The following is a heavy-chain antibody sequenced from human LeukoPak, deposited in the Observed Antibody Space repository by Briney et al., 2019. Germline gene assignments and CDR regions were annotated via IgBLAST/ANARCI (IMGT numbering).Heavy chain of an antibody. CDR3: ARRMAVAHFDI. Sequence: SGPTLVNPTQTLTLTCTFSGFSLSSHGVGVGWIRQPPGKALEWLALIYWDDDKRYSPSLKSRLTITKDTSKNQVVLTMTNMDSVDTATYYCARRMAVAHFDIWGQGTIVTVSS. CDR1: GFSLSSHGVG. D-gene: IGHD4-23*01. V-gene: IGHV2-5*02. CDR2: IYWDDDK. J-gene: IGHJ3*02.